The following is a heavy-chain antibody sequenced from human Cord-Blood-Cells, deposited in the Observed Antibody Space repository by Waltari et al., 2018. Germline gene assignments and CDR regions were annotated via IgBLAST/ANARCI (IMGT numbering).Heavy chain of an antibody. D-gene: IGHD3-10*01. V-gene: IGHV1-69*01. Sequence: QLQLVQSGAEVKKPGSSVKVSCKASGGTFSSYAISWVRQAPGQGLEWMGGIIPIFGTANYAQKFQGRVTITADESTSTAYMELSSLRSEDTAVYYCARDLGQYYYGSGSFQYYYYGMDVWGQGTTVTVSS. CDR3: ARDLGQYYYGSGSFQYYYYGMDV. J-gene: IGHJ6*02. CDR2: IIPIFGTA. CDR1: GGTFSSYA.